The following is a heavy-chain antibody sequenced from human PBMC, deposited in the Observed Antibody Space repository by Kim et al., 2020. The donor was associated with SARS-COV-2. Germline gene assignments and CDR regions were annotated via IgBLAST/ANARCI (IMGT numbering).Heavy chain of an antibody. D-gene: IGHD1-26*01. CDR3: AREIVSYYGMDV. V-gene: IGHV3-30*01. J-gene: IGHJ6*02. CDR2: K. Sequence: KYSRASVKGRFPISRDNSKNTLYLQMNSLRAEDTAVYYCAREIVSYYGMDVWGQGTTVTVSS.